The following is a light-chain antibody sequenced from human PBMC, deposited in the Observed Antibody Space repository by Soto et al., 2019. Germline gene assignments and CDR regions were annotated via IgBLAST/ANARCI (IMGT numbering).Light chain of an antibody. J-gene: IGLJ1*01. CDR3: GTWDSSLSVYV. CDR2: DNN. V-gene: IGLV1-51*01. Sequence: QSVLTQPPSMSAAPGQKVTISCSGRSSNIGNNYVSWFQQPPGTAPKLLIYDNNKRPSGIPDRFSGSKSGTSAALGITGLQTGDEADYYCGTWDSSLSVYVFGTGTKLTVL. CDR1: SSNIGNNY.